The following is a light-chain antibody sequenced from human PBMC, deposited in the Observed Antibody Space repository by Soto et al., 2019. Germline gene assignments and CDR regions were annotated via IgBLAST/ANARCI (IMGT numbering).Light chain of an antibody. V-gene: IGKV3-20*01. CDR3: QQYGSSPPYT. Sequence: EIVLTQSPGTLSLSPGERATLSCRASQSVSSSYLAWYQQKPGQAPRLLIYGASSRATGIPDRFSGSGSVTNFTLTISRLETEDFAVYYCQQYGSSPPYTFGPGTKVDIK. CDR2: GAS. J-gene: IGKJ3*01. CDR1: QSVSSSY.